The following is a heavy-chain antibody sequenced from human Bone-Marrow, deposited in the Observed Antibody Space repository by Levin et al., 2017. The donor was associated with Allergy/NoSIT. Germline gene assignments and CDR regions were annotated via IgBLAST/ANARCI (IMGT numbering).Heavy chain of an antibody. V-gene: IGHV3-74*01. CDR2: INSDGSST. CDR1: GFTFSSYW. CDR3: ARAHGTGIQLWFVDY. Sequence: GGSLRLSCAASGFTFSSYWMHWVRQAPGKGLVWVSRINSDGSSTSYADSVKGRFTISRDNAKNTLYLQMNSLRAEDTAVYYCARAHGTGIQLWFVDYWGQGTLVTVSS. J-gene: IGHJ4*02. D-gene: IGHD5-18*01.